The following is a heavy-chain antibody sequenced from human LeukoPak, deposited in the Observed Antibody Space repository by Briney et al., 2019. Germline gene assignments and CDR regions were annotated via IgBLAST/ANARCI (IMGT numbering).Heavy chain of an antibody. CDR2: IYYSGST. CDR1: GGSISSSSYY. J-gene: IGHJ6*02. Sequence: SETLSLTCTVSGGSISSSSYYWGWIRQPPGKGLEWIGSIYYSGSTYYNPSLKSRVTISVDTSKNQFSLKLSSVTAADTAVYYCARGYGSGILGYYYGMDVWGQGTTVTVSS. D-gene: IGHD3-10*01. V-gene: IGHV4-39*07. CDR3: ARGYGSGILGYYYGMDV.